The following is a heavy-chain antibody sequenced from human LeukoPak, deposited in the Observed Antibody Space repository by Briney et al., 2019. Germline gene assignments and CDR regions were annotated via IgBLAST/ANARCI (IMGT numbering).Heavy chain of an antibody. D-gene: IGHD3-10*01. Sequence: SVKVSCKASGGTVSRYPISWVRQPPGQGLEWMGGIIPIFGTANYAQKFQGRVTITADESTSTAYMELSSLRSDDTAVYYCARWTGSGSYLNWFDPWGQGTLVTVSS. CDR2: IIPIFGTA. CDR1: GGTVSRYP. J-gene: IGHJ5*02. CDR3: ARWTGSGSYLNWFDP. V-gene: IGHV1-69*13.